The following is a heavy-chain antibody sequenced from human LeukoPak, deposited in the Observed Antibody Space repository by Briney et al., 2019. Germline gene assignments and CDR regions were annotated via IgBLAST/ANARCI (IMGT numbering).Heavy chain of an antibody. V-gene: IGHV3-23*01. CDR3: ARPPPFITRIALPYFAS. J-gene: IGHJ4*02. Sequence: QSGGSLRLSCAASGFTFSSYAMSWVRQAPGKGLEWVSAISGSGGSTYYADSVKGRFTISRDNSKNTLYLQMNSLRAEDTAVYYCARPPPFITRIALPYFASGGREPLAPVSS. CDR1: GFTFSSYA. CDR2: ISGSGGST. D-gene: IGHD3-22*01.